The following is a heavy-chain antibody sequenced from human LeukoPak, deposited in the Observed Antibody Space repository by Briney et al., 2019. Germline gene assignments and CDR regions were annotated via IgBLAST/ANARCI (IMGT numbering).Heavy chain of an antibody. Sequence: SETLSLTCAVYGGSFSGYYWSWIRQPPGKGLEWIGEINHSGSTNYNPSLKSRVTISVDTSKNQFSLKLSSVTAADTAVYYCARIKATMVRGVMEWFDPWGQGTLVTVSS. D-gene: IGHD3-10*01. CDR3: ARIKATMVRGVMEWFDP. J-gene: IGHJ5*02. V-gene: IGHV4-34*01. CDR2: INHSGST. CDR1: GGSFSGYY.